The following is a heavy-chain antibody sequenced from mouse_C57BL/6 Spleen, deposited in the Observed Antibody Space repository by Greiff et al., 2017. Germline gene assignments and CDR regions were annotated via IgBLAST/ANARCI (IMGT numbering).Heavy chain of an antibody. CDR2: IYPSDSET. Sequence: QVQLQQPGAELVRPGSSVKLSCKASGYTFTSYWMDWVKQRPGQGLEWIGNIYPSDSETHYNQKFKDKATLTVDKSSSTAYMQLSSLTSEDSAVYYCARSGYGNYGYFDVWGTGTTVTVSS. CDR1: GYTFTSYW. D-gene: IGHD2-1*01. J-gene: IGHJ1*03. V-gene: IGHV1-61*01. CDR3: ARSGYGNYGYFDV.